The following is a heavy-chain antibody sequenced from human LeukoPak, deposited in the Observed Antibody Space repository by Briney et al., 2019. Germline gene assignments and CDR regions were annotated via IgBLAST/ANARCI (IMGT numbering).Heavy chain of an antibody. CDR1: GGSISSSSYY. J-gene: IGHJ4*02. D-gene: IGHD5-18*01. CDR3: VKTSGYSYVFDY. Sequence: SETLSLTCTVSGGSISSSSYYWGWIRQPPGKGLEWIGSTYYSGSTYYNPSLKSRVTISVDTSKNQFSLKLSSVTAADTAVYYCVKTSGYSYVFDYWGQGTLVTVSS. V-gene: IGHV4-39*01. CDR2: TYYSGST.